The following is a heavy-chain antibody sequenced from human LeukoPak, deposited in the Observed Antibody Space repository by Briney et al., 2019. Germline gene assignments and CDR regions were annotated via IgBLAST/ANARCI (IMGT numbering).Heavy chain of an antibody. CDR2: ISGSGGST. V-gene: IGHV3-23*01. CDR3: AKTTTLLGYCSSTSCRGFDY. CDR1: GFTFSSYA. J-gene: IGHJ4*02. Sequence: GGSLRLSCAASGFTFSSYAVSWVRQAPGKGLEWVSAISGSGGSTYYADSVKGRFTISRDNAKNTLYLQMNSLRAEDTAVYYCAKTTTLLGYCSSTSCRGFDYWGQGTLVTVSS. D-gene: IGHD2-2*01.